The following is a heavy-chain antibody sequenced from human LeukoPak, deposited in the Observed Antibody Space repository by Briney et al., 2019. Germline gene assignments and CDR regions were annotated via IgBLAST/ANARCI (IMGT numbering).Heavy chain of an antibody. D-gene: IGHD2-2*01. V-gene: IGHV4-4*02. CDR2: IYHSGST. Sequence: SETLSLTCAVSGGSISSSNWWSWVRQPPGKGLEWIGEIYHSGSTNYNPSLKSRVTISVDTSKNQFSLKLSSVTAADTAVYYCARGPRYCSSTSCYAGPLDYWGQGTLVTVSS. CDR3: ARGPRYCSSTSCYAGPLDY. J-gene: IGHJ4*02. CDR1: GGSISSSNW.